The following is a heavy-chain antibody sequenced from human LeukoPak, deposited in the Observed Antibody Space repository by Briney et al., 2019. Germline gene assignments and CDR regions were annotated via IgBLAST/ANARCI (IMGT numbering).Heavy chain of an antibody. J-gene: IGHJ6*02. CDR3: ASRIKIFGVAVMGPMDV. CDR1: GFTFSSYS. D-gene: IGHD3-3*01. CDR2: ISSSSSYI. V-gene: IGHV3-21*01. Sequence: GGSLRLSCAASGFTFSSYSMNWVRQAPGKGLEWVSSISSSSSYIYYADSVKGRFTISRDNAKNSLYLQMNSLRAEDTAVYYCASRIKIFGVAVMGPMDVWGQGTTVTVSS.